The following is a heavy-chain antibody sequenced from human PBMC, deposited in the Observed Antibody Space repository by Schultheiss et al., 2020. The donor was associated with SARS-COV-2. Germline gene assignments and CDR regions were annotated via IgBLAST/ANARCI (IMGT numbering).Heavy chain of an antibody. V-gene: IGHV3-48*02. J-gene: IGHJ3*02. CDR2: ITTSSSNI. CDR3: ARDTTALFSGAWHAFDT. CDR1: GFTFTSYS. D-gene: IGHD5-18*01. Sequence: GGSLELSCAASGFTFTSYSMNWVRQAPGKGLEWISYITTSSSNIHYADSVNGRFTISRDNAKNSLYLQMNSLRDEDTAIYYCARDTTALFSGAWHAFDTWGQGTMVTVSS.